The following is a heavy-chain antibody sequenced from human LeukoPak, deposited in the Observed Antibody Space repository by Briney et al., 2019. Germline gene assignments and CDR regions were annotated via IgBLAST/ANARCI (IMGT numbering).Heavy chain of an antibody. D-gene: IGHD3-16*01. V-gene: IGHV1-46*01. Sequence: ASVKVSCKASGYTFTSYYMHWVRQAPGQGLEWMGIINPSGGSTSYAQKFQGRVTMTRDMSTSTVYMELSSLRSEDTAVYYCARGAWVLASMYYFDYWGQGTLVTVSS. J-gene: IGHJ4*02. CDR1: GYTFTSYY. CDR3: ARGAWVLASMYYFDY. CDR2: INPSGGST.